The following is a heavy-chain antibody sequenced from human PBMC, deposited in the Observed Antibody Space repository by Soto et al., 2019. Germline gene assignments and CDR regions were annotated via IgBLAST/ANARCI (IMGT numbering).Heavy chain of an antibody. D-gene: IGHD6-13*01. Sequence: LSLTCTVSGGSISSYYWSWIRQPPGKGLEWIGYIYYSGSTNYNPSLKSRVTISVDTSKNQFSLKLSSVTAADTAVYYCARSGSSSSWYALFDYWGQGTLVTVSS. CDR3: ARSGSSSSWYALFDY. V-gene: IGHV4-59*01. CDR1: GGSISSYY. J-gene: IGHJ4*02. CDR2: IYYSGST.